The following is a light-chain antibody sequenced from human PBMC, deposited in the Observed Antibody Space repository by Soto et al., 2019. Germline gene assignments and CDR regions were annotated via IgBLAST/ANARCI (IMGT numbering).Light chain of an antibody. J-gene: IGKJ4*01. Sequence: EIVMTQSPATLSVSPGERATLSCRASQGVSSYLAWYQQKPGHAPRLLIYGASTRATDIPARFSGSGSGTEFTLTISSLQSEDFALYYCQQYNNWPLTFGGGTKVDNK. CDR2: GAS. CDR3: QQYNNWPLT. CDR1: QGVSSY. V-gene: IGKV3-15*01.